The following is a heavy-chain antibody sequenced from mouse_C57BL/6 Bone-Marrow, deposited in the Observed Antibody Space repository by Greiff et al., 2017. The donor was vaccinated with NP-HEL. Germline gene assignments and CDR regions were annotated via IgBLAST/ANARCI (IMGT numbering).Heavy chain of an antibody. V-gene: IGHV1-22*01. CDR2: INPNNGGT. CDR1: GYTFTDYN. Sequence: EVKLVESGPELVKPGASVKMSCKASGYTFTDYNMHWVKQSHGKSLEWIGYINPNNGGTSYNQKFKGKATLTVNKSSSTAYMELRSLTSEDSAVYYCARGGVYPWAMDYWGQGTSVTVSS. CDR3: ARGGVYPWAMDY. J-gene: IGHJ4*01.